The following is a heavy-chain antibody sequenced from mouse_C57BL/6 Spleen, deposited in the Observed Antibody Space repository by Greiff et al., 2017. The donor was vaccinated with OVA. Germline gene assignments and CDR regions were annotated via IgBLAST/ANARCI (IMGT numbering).Heavy chain of an antibody. V-gene: IGHV1-22*01. CDR1: GYTFTDYN. D-gene: IGHD3-2*02. CDR3: ARGRTAQAHYYAMDY. Sequence: EVQLQQSGPELVKPGASVKMSCKASGYTFTDYNMHWVKQSHGKSLEWIGYINPNNGGTSYNQKFKGKATLTVDKSSSTAYMELRSLTSEDAAVYYCARGRTAQAHYYAMDYWGQGTSVTVSS. CDR2: INPNNGGT. J-gene: IGHJ4*01.